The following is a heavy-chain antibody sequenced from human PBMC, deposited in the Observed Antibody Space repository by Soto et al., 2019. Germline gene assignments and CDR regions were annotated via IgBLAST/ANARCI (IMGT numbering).Heavy chain of an antibody. CDR1: GFTFRDYA. CDR3: TRGPSRSERGSKYYPYYYQF. D-gene: IGHD3-10*01. V-gene: IGHV3-49*04. CDR2: IRSKAYGGTT. Sequence: GGSLRLSCSGSGFTFRDYAITWVRQAPGKGLEWVGFIRSKAYGGTTEYAASLKGRFIISRDDSESIAYLQMDSLKTEDTAVYYCTRGPSRSERGSKYYPYYYQFWGQGTLVTVSS. J-gene: IGHJ1*01.